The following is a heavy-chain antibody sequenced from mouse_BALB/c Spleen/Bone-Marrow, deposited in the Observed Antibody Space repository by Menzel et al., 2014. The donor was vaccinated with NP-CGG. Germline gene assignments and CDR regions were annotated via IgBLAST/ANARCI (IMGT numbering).Heavy chain of an antibody. CDR3: ARDVGYGNYFVY. CDR2: SRNKAKHYTT. V-gene: IGHV7-1*02. CDR1: WFTFSDFY. Sequence: EVHLVESGGGLVQPGDSLRLSCATSWFTFSDFYMEWVRQPPGKRLEWIAASRNKAKHYTTEYSASVKGRFIVSRDTSQSILYLQMNALRAEDTAIYYCARDVGYGNYFVYWGQGTLVTVSA. D-gene: IGHD2-10*02. J-gene: IGHJ3*01.